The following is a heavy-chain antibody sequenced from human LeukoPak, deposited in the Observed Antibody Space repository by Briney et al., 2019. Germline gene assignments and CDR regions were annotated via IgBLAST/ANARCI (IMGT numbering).Heavy chain of an antibody. J-gene: IGHJ6*02. V-gene: IGHV1-2*02. CDR2: INPNSGGT. CDR3: ARDQRIAARPYYYYGMDV. Sequence: ASVKVSCKASGYTFTGYYMHWVRQAPGQGLEWMGWINPNSGGTNYAQKFQGRVTMTRDTSISTAYMGLSRLRSDDTAVYYCARDQRIAARPYYYYGMDVWGQGTTVTVSS. D-gene: IGHD6-6*01. CDR1: GYTFTGYY.